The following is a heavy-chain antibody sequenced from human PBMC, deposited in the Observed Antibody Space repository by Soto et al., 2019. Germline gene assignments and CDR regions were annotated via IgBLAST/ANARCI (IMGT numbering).Heavy chain of an antibody. CDR3: ARSVVSSTRFDP. CDR1: GFTFIDSS. D-gene: IGHD6-13*01. V-gene: IGHV3-11*06. J-gene: IGHJ5*02. Sequence: PGGCLRLSCAASGFTFIDSSMNWIRQAPGKGLEWVSYISSGTSYTNYADSVKGRFTISRDNAKNSLFLHMNSLRAEDTAVYYCARSVVSSTRFDPWGQGTLVTVSS. CDR2: ISSGTSYT.